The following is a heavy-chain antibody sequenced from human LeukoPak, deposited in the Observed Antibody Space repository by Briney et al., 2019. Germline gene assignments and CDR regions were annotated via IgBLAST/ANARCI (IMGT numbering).Heavy chain of an antibody. V-gene: IGHV3-7*03. J-gene: IGHJ4*02. Sequence: GGSLRLSCAASGFPFSSYSMTWVRQAPGKGLEWVANIKPDGTTKFYVDSVKGRFTISRDNALNPLYLQMDSLRAEDTAIYYCARSIPYGTTWYGRSDYWGQGTLVTVSS. CDR2: IKPDGTTK. CDR3: ARSIPYGTTWYGRSDY. D-gene: IGHD6-13*01. CDR1: GFPFSSYS.